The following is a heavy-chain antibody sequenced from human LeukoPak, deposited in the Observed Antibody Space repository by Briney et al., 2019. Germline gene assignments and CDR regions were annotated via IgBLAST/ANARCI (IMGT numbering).Heavy chain of an antibody. CDR2: ISGSGGKT. D-gene: IGHD3-22*01. CDR3: AATYFYDSSGRFYFDY. J-gene: IGHJ4*02. V-gene: IGHV3-23*01. CDR1: GFIFSRYA. Sequence: GGSLRLSCAASGFIFSRYAMSWVRQAPGKGLEWVSVISGSGGKTDYVDSVKGRFTIYRDNSKNTLYLQMNTLRAEDTAVYYCAATYFYDSSGRFYFDYWGQGTLVTVSS.